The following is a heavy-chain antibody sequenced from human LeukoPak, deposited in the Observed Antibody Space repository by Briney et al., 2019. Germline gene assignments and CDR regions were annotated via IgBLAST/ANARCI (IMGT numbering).Heavy chain of an antibody. J-gene: IGHJ4*02. V-gene: IGHV2-70*04. D-gene: IGHD3-10*01. CDR2: IDWDDDK. CDR3: ARSVRGQNDY. Sequence: SGPALVKPTQTLALTCTFSGFSLSTSGMRVSWIRQPPGKALEWLARIDWDDDKFYSTSLKTRLTISKDTSKNQVVLTMTNMDPVDTATYYCARSVRGQNDYWGQGTLVTVSS. CDR1: GFSLSTSGMR.